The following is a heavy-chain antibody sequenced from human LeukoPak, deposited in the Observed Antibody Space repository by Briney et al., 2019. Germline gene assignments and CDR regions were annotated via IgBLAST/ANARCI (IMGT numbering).Heavy chain of an antibody. Sequence: PGGSLRLSCAASGFTFDEFGMHWVRQAPGKGLEWVSFVSGDGGRTDHADSVKGRFTISRDNSKNSLYLQMNSLTADDTAFYFCARDRMSRAPTYFHHWGQGTLVTVSA. CDR1: GFTFDEFG. J-gene: IGHJ1*01. V-gene: IGHV3-43*02. CDR3: ARDRMSRAPTYFHH. D-gene: IGHD2-2*01. CDR2: VSGDGGRT.